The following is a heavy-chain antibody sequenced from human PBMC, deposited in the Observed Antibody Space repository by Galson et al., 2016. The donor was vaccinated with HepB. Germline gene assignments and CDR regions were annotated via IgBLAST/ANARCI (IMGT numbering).Heavy chain of an antibody. CDR2: IFHSGRT. J-gene: IGHJ4*02. CDR1: GGSVTSGSW. D-gene: IGHD1-14*01. CDR3: ARTGY. V-gene: IGHV4-4*02. Sequence: SETLSLTCAVSGGSVTSGSWWSWVRQPPGKGLEWIGEIFHSGRTNYSPSLKSRVTISVDKSKDQFSLRLTSVTAADTAVYYCARTGYWGQGTLVTVSS.